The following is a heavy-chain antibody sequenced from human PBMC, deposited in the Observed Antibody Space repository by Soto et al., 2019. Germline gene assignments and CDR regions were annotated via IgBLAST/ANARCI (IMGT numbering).Heavy chain of an antibody. V-gene: IGHV1-69*06. CDR2: IIPIFGTA. D-gene: IGHD3-22*01. J-gene: IGHJ3*02. CDR1: GGTFSSYA. Sequence: SVKVSCKASGGTFSSYAISWVRQAPGQGLEWMGGIIPIFGTANYAQKFQGRVTITADKSTSTAYMELSSLRSEDTAVYYCARDTGPKWLLLGDAFDIWGQGTMVTVSS. CDR3: ARDTGPKWLLLGDAFDI.